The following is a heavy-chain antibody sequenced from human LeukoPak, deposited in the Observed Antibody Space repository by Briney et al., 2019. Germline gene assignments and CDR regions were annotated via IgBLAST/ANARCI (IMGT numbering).Heavy chain of an antibody. CDR1: GGSISSYY. CDR3: ARHQTEYYDFWSGYYTWQEKVDY. D-gene: IGHD3-3*01. J-gene: IGHJ4*02. V-gene: IGHV4-59*01. Sequence: SETLSLTCTVSGGSISSYYWSWIRQPPGKGLEWIGYIYYSGSTNYNPSLKSRVTISVDTSKNQFSLKLSSVTAADTAVYYCARHQTEYYDFWSGYYTWQEKVDYWGQGTLVTVSS. CDR2: IYYSGST.